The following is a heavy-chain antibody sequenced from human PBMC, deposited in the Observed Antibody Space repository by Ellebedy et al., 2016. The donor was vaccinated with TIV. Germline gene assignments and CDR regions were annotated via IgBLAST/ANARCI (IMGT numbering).Heavy chain of an antibody. CDR1: GGSISSYY. V-gene: IGHV4-59*01. J-gene: IGHJ6*02. D-gene: IGHD5-24*01. CDR2: IYYSGST. Sequence: MPSETLSLTCTVSGGSISSYYWSWIRQPPGKGLEWIGYIYYSGSTNYNPSLKSRVTISVDTSKNQFSLKLSSVTAADTAVYYCARDRVGYNLYYYYGMDVWGQGTTVTVSS. CDR3: ARDRVGYNLYYYYGMDV.